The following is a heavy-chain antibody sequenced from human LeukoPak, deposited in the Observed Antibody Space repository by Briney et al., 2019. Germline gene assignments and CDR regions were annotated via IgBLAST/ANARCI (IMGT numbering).Heavy chain of an antibody. CDR2: INTDGSST. J-gene: IGHJ4*02. D-gene: IGHD2-21*02. Sequence: GGSLRLSCAASGFTFSTYRMHWVRQAPGKGLVWVSRINTDGSSTTYADSVKGRFTISRDNAKNTVYLQMNSLRAEDTALNYCARYRDSVPDYWGQGTLVTVSS. CDR1: GFTFSTYR. V-gene: IGHV3-74*01. CDR3: ARYRDSVPDY.